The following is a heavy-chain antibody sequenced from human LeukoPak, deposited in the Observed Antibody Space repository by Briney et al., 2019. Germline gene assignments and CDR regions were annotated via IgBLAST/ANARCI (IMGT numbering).Heavy chain of an antibody. J-gene: IGHJ4*02. CDR1: GGTFSSYA. CDR2: IIPIFGTT. Sequence: TVNVSCKASGGTFSSYAISWVRQAPGQGLEWMGVIIPIFGTTNYAQKFQGRVTITTDASTSTSYMELSSLRSEDTAVYYCARHGPYSSSSRVVGPRTSGGGGFDYWGQGTLITVSS. CDR3: ARHGPYSSSSRVVGPRTSGGGGFDY. D-gene: IGHD6-6*01. V-gene: IGHV1-69*05.